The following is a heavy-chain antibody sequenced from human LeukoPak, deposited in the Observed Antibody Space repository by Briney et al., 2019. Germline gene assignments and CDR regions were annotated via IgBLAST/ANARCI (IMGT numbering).Heavy chain of an antibody. CDR2: MSGSGGST. J-gene: IGHJ4*02. CDR3: AKYWGYYFDY. V-gene: IGHV3-23*01. Sequence: TGGSLRLSCAASGFTFSSYAMSWVRQAPGKGLEWVSAMSGSGGSTYYADSVKGRFTISRDNSKNTLYLQMNSLRADDTAVYYCAKYWGYYFDYWGQGTLVTVSS. CDR1: GFTFSSYA. D-gene: IGHD3-16*01.